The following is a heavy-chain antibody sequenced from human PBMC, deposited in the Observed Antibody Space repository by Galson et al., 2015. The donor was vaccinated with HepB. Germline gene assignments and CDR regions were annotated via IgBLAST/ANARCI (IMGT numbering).Heavy chain of an antibody. V-gene: IGHV1-3*01. J-gene: IGHJ6*03. CDR1: GYTFTTYI. Sequence: SVKVSCKASGYTFTTYIMHWVRQAPGQRLEWMGWINADNGNTKYSQKFQGRVTITRDTSATTAYMELSSLRSEDTAVYYCATWENHFYYHMDVWGKGTTVTVSS. CDR3: ATWENHFYYHMDV. CDR2: INADNGNT. D-gene: IGHD1-26*01.